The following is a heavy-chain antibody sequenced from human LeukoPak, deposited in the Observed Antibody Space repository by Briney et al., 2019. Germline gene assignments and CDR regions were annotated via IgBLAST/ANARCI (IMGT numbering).Heavy chain of an antibody. CDR3: AKDTYYYGSGAFDY. V-gene: IGHV3-23*01. CDR1: GFTFSSYA. Sequence: GGSLRLSCAASGFTFSSYAMHWVRQAPGKGLEWVSAISGSGGSTYYADSVKGRFTISRDNSKNTLYLQMNSLRAEDTAVYYCAKDTYYYGSGAFDYWGQGTLVTVSS. D-gene: IGHD3-10*01. J-gene: IGHJ4*02. CDR2: ISGSGGST.